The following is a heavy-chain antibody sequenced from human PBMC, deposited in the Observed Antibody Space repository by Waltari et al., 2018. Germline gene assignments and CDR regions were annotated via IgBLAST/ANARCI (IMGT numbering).Heavy chain of an antibody. CDR3: ARDPTYYYDSSGYRYYFDY. CDR1: GGTFSSYA. Sequence: QVQLVQSGAEVKKPGSSVKVSCKASGGTFSSYAISWVRQAPGQGLEWMGRIIPSFGTANYAQKFQGRVTITADKSTSTAYMELSSLRSEDTAVYYCARDPTYYYDSSGYRYYFDYWGQGTLVTVSS. V-gene: IGHV1-69*08. CDR2: IIPSFGTA. D-gene: IGHD3-22*01. J-gene: IGHJ4*02.